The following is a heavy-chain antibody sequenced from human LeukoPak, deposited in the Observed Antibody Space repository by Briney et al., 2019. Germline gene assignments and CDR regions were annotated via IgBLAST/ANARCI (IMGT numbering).Heavy chain of an antibody. CDR1: GFTFSSYS. CDR2: IGSSSSYI. CDR3: VRAPATNEWRCMDY. D-gene: IGHD2-8*02. J-gene: IGHJ4*02. Sequence: GGSLRLSCAASGFTFSSYSMNWVRQAPGKGLEWVSSIGSSSSYIYYADSVKGRFTISRDNAKNSLYLQMNSLRAEDTGVYYCVRAPATNEWRCMDYWGQGTLVTVSS. V-gene: IGHV3-21*06.